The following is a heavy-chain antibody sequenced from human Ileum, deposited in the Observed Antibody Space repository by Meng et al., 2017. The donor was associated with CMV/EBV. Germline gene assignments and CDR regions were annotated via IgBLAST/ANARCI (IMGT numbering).Heavy chain of an antibody. D-gene: IGHD3-10*02. V-gene: IGHV6-1*01. CDR2: TYCRSKWYN. J-gene: IGHJ4*02. CDR1: GDSVSSRSVT. CDR3: ARNIFEDQMFSFDY. Sequence: QVQVQPAGPGLVKPPPSLSLTCAISGDSVSSRSVTGNWIRQSPSRGLEWLGRTYCRSKWYNDYAVSVTSRMTINPDTSRNHFFLQLRSVRPEDTAVYYCARNIFEDQMFSFDYWGQGTLVTVSS.